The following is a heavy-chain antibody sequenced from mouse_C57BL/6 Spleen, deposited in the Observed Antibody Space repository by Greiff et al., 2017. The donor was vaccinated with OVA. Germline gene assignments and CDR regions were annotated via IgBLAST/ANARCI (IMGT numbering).Heavy chain of an antibody. D-gene: IGHD4-1*01. Sequence: QVQLKQPGAELVKPGASVKMSCKASGYTFTSYWITWVKQRPGQGLEWIGDIYPGSGSTNYNEKFKSKATLTVDTSSSTAYMQLSSLTSEDSAVYYCARGALGPGAMDYWGQGTSVTVSS. J-gene: IGHJ4*01. CDR2: IYPGSGST. V-gene: IGHV1-55*01. CDR3: ARGALGPGAMDY. CDR1: GYTFTSYW.